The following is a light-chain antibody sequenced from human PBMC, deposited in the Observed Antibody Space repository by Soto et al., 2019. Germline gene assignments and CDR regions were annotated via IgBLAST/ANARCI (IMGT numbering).Light chain of an antibody. CDR1: QSISSF. CDR2: AAS. CDR3: QQSFGAPLT. J-gene: IGKJ4*01. Sequence: DIQMTQSPSSLSASVGDRVTITCRASQSISSFLNWYQQKPGQAPKLLIYAASSLQSGVPSRFSGSGSGTDFTLTISSLQPEDFATYYCQQSFGAPLTFGGGTKVEIK. V-gene: IGKV1-39*01.